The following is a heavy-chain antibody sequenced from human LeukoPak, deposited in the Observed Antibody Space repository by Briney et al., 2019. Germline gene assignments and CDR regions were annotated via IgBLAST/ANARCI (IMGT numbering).Heavy chain of an antibody. CDR2: ISSSGAGT. CDR1: GFTFSSYA. V-gene: IGHV3-23*01. D-gene: IGHD3-22*01. J-gene: IGHJ3*02. Sequence: GGSLRLSCAASGFTFSSYAMSWVRQAPGKGLEWVSGISSSGAGTYYADSVKGRFTISRDNSKNTLYLQMNSLRAEDTAVYYCAKDQDRGYYDSSAFDIWGQGTMVTVSS. CDR3: AKDQDRGYYDSSAFDI.